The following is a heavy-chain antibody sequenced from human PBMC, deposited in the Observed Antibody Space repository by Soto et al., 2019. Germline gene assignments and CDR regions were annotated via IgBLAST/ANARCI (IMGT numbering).Heavy chain of an antibody. J-gene: IGHJ3*02. CDR2: IYYSGST. CDR3: ARTGEVSFDI. V-gene: IGHV4-59*08. D-gene: IGHD3-16*01. Sequence: SETLSLTCTVSGGSISSYYWSWIRQPPGKGLEWIGYIYYSGSTNYNPSLKSRVTISADTSKNQFSLKLSSVTAADTAVYYCARTGEVSFDIWGQGTMVTVSS. CDR1: GGSISSYY.